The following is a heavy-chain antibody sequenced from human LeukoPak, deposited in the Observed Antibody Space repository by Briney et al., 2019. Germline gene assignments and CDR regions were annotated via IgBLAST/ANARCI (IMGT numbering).Heavy chain of an antibody. Sequence: SETLSLTCAVYGGSFSGYYWSWIRQPPGKGLEWIGEINHSGSTNYNPSLKSRVTISVDTSKNQFSLKLSSVTAADTAVYYCARVRGSHQRYLQHWGQGTLVTVSS. CDR2: INHSGST. CDR1: GGSFSGYY. CDR3: ARVRGSHQRYLQH. V-gene: IGHV4-34*01. J-gene: IGHJ1*01. D-gene: IGHD1-26*01.